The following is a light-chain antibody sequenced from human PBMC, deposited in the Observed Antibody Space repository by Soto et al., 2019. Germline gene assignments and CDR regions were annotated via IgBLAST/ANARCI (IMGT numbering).Light chain of an antibody. CDR2: EVT. J-gene: IGLJ2*01. CDR1: SGDIGSYNR. Sequence: QSALTQPASVSGSPGQSITISCTGTSGDIGSYNRVSWYQQHPGKAPKLIIYEVTDRPSGVSNRFSGSKSGNTASLTISGLQAEDEADYYCQSYDRSLSSPIFGGGTKLTVL. V-gene: IGLV2-14*01. CDR3: QSYDRSLSSPI.